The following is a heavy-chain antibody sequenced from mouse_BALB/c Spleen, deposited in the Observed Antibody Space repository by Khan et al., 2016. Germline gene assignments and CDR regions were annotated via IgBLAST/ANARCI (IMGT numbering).Heavy chain of an antibody. Sequence: QVQLQQSGPELVKPGASVKMSCKASGYTFTDYVISWVKQRNGQGLEWIGEIYPGTGNTYYDERVKGKATLTADKSTNTVYMQLSSLTSEDSAVYFWAREGLRHALDYWGQGTSVTVSS. J-gene: IGHJ4*01. CDR3: AREGLRHALDY. D-gene: IGHD2-2*01. CDR2: IYPGTGNT. V-gene: IGHV1-81*01. CDR1: GYTFTDYV.